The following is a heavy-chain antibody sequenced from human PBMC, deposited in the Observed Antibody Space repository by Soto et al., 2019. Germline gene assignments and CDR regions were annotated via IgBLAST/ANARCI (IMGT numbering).Heavy chain of an antibody. CDR1: GGAISIYY. CDR2: IYYSGST. V-gene: IGHV4-59*01. D-gene: IGHD6-13*01. J-gene: IGHJ6*02. CDR3: ARSGSSWYSDYGTDV. Sequence: PSETLSLTCTVSGGAISIYYWSLIRQPPGKGLEWIGYIYYSGSTNYNPSLKSRVTISVDTSKNQFSLKLSSVTAADTAVYYCARSGSSWYSDYGTDVWGQGTTVTVSS.